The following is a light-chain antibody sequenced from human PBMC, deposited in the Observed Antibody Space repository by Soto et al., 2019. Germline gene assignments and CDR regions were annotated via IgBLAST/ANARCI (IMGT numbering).Light chain of an antibody. Sequence: EIVLTQSPATLSLSPGERATLSCRASQSVNSYLAWYQHKPGQAPRLLIYCASNRATGIPARFSGSGSGTDFTLTISSLEPEDFAVYSCQQRSNWPPLTFGQGTRLEIK. CDR1: QSVNSY. CDR3: QQRSNWPPLT. CDR2: CAS. V-gene: IGKV3-11*01. J-gene: IGKJ5*01.